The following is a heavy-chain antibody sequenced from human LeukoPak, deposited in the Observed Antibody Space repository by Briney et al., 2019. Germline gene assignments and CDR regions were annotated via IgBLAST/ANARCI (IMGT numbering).Heavy chain of an antibody. CDR2: VHERGST. J-gene: IGHJ5*02. D-gene: IGHD6-6*01. V-gene: IGHV4-38-2*01. CDR1: GHSFSSDSF. Sequence: SETLSLTCGVSGHSFSSDSFWGWIRQPPGQGLEWIGSVHERGSTFYNPSLKSRVTISIDTSKNQFSLNVNSVTAADTAVYYCARASRPSNSWFDPWGQGTVVTVSS. CDR3: ARASRPSNSWFDP.